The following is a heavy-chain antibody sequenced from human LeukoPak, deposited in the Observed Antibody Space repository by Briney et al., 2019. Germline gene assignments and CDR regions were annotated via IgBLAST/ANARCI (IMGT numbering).Heavy chain of an antibody. CDR1: GFTFSSYS. D-gene: IGHD6-13*01. J-gene: IGHJ4*02. CDR3: ARLGAAADFDY. V-gene: IGHV3-21*01. CDR2: ISSSSSYI. Sequence: GSLLLSCAASGFTFSSYSMNWVRQAPGKGLEWVSSISSSSSYIYYADSVKGRFTISRDNAKNSLYLQMNSLRAEDTAVYYCARLGAAADFDYWGQGTLVTVSS.